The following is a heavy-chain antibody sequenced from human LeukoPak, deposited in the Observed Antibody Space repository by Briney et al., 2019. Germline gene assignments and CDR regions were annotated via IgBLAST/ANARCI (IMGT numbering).Heavy chain of an antibody. D-gene: IGHD3-22*01. J-gene: IGHJ5*02. Sequence: GGSLRLSCTASGFTFGDYGMSWVRQAPGKGLAWVANIIEGGDVKYYADSVKGRFTISRDNAKNTLNLQMNSLRAEDTAVYYCARDLGQYYDTSDNWFDPWGQGTLVTVSS. V-gene: IGHV3-7*01. CDR3: ARDLGQYYDTSDNWFDP. CDR1: GFTFGDYG. CDR2: IIEGGDVK.